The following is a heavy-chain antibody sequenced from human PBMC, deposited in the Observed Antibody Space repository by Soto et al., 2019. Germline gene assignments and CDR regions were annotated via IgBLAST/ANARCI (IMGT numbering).Heavy chain of an antibody. Sequence: QVQLQQWGAGLLKPSETLSLTCAVYGGSFSGYYWSWIRQPPGKGLEWIGEINHSGSTNYNPSLKSRVTISVDTSKNQFSLKLSSVTAADTAVYYCARGHDIVVVVAADDAFDIWGQGTMVTVSS. D-gene: IGHD2-15*01. CDR3: ARGHDIVVVVAADDAFDI. CDR2: INHSGST. CDR1: GGSFSGYY. J-gene: IGHJ3*02. V-gene: IGHV4-34*01.